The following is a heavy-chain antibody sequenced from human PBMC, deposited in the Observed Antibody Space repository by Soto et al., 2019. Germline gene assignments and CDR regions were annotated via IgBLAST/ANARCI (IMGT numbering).Heavy chain of an antibody. D-gene: IGHD2-15*01. CDR2: IFWNGDK. V-gene: IGHV2-5*01. CDR1: GFSLTASGEG. CDR3: ARRVIGPATPQIAY. J-gene: IGHJ4*02. Sequence: QITLKESGPTLVKPTQTLTLTCTFSGFSLTASGEGVAWIRQPPGKALEWLALIFWNGDKFYSSSLKSRLTITKDTSKNQVVLTMTNMDPVDAATYSCARRVIGPATPQIAYWGQGTLVTVSS.